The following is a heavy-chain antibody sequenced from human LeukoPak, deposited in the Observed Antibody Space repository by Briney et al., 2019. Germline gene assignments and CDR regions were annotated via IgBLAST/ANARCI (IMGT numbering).Heavy chain of an antibody. V-gene: IGHV4-34*01. CDR2: INHSGST. CDR3: ARGRDSSGYLPDY. D-gene: IGHD3-22*01. J-gene: IGHJ4*02. Sequence: SETLSLTCAVYGGSFSGYYWSWIRQPPGKGLEWIGEINHSGSTNYNPSLKSRVTISVDTSKNQFPLKLSSVTAADTAVYYCARGRDSSGYLPDYWGQGTLVTVSS. CDR1: GGSFSGYY.